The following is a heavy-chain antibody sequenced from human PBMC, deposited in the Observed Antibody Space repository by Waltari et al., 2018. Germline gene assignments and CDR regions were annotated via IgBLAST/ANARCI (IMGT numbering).Heavy chain of an antibody. CDR2: ISYNERNI. CDR1: EFTFSSYA. J-gene: IGHJ6*02. Sequence: QVQLVESGGGVVQPGRSLRLSCAASEFTFSSYAMHWVRQAPGKGLEWVAVISYNERNIYYVDSVKGRFTISRDNSKKTLYLQMNNLRTEDTAVYYCARDYCDRTYCHGMDVWGRGTAVTVSS. V-gene: IGHV3-30*04. D-gene: IGHD3-22*01. CDR3: ARDYCDRTYCHGMDV.